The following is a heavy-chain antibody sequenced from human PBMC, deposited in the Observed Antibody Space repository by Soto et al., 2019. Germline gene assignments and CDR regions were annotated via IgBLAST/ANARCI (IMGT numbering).Heavy chain of an antibody. CDR2: VSFDSKNK. D-gene: IGHD4-4*01. CDR3: AKESVEATYSYYGMDV. J-gene: IGHJ6*02. Sequence: GGSLRLSCAGSGFSFDSYGMHWVRQAPGKGLEWVATVSFDSKNKYYIDSVEGRFTISRDNSKNMLYLQMNSLRHEDTAVYYCAKESVEATYSYYGMDVWGPGTTVTVSS. V-gene: IGHV3-30*18. CDR1: GFSFDSYG.